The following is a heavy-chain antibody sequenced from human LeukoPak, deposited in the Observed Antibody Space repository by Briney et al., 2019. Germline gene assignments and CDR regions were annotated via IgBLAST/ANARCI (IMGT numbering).Heavy chain of an antibody. CDR3: ARARGSLWFGELFDY. CDR2: ISYDGSNK. Sequence: GGSLRLSCAASGFTFSSYGMHWVRQAPGKGLEWVAVISYDGSNKYYADSVKGRFTISRDNSKNTLYLQMNSLRAEDTAVYYCARARGSLWFGELFDYWGQGTLVTVSS. CDR1: GFTFSSYG. D-gene: IGHD3-10*01. J-gene: IGHJ4*02. V-gene: IGHV3-30*03.